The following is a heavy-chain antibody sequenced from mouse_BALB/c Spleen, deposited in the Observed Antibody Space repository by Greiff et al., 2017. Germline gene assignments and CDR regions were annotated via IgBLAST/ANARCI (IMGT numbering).Heavy chain of an antibody. Sequence: VQLQQSGAELARPGASVKLSCTASGFTFTDYYMNWVKQRTGQGLEWIGKIYPGGGNTYYNEKVKGRATLTTDKASSTAYMQLSSLTSEDTAVYFCARRDNYPLDYWGEGTLVTVSA. D-gene: IGHD1-3*01. CDR1: GFTFTDYY. J-gene: IGHJ3*01. CDR2: IYPGGGNT. V-gene: IGHV1-76*01. CDR3: ARRDNYPLDY.